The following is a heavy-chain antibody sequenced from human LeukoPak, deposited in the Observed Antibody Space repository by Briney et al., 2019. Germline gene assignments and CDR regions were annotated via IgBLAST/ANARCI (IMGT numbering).Heavy chain of an antibody. CDR2: INASGGST. D-gene: IGHD5-18*01. V-gene: IGHV1-46*01. CDR3: AREGRTWIQLWPANWFDP. J-gene: IGHJ5*02. CDR1: GYTFTSYY. Sequence: ASVKVSCKASGYTFTSYYMHWVRQDPGQGLEWMGIINASGGSTSYAQKFQGRVTMTRDTSTSTVYMELSSLRSEDTAVYYCAREGRTWIQLWPANWFDPWGQGTLVTVSS.